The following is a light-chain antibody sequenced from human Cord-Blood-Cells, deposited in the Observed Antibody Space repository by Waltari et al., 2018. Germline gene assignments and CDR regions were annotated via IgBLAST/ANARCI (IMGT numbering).Light chain of an antibody. CDR1: SGINVGTYR. J-gene: IGLJ2*01. CDR2: YKSDSDK. Sequence: QAVLTQPSSLSASPGASASPTCTLRSGINVGTYRISWYQQKPGSPPQYLLRYKSDSDKQQGSGVPSRFSGSKDASANAGILLISGLQSEDEADYYCMIWHSSAVVFGGGTKLTVL. CDR3: MIWHSSAVV. V-gene: IGLV5-45*03.